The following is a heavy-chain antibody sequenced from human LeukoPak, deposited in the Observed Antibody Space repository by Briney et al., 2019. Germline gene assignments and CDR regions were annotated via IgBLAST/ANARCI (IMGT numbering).Heavy chain of an antibody. CDR1: GGSISSYY. D-gene: IGHD2-15*01. J-gene: IGHJ2*01. CDR3: ARSQYCSGGSCYKVIWYFAL. Sequence: SETLSLTCAVSGGSISSYYWSWIRQPAGKGLEWIGRIYTSGSTNYNPSLKSRVTMSVDTSKNQFSLKLSSVTAADTAVYYCARSQYCSGGSCYKVIWYFALWGRGTLVTVSS. V-gene: IGHV4-4*07. CDR2: IYTSGST.